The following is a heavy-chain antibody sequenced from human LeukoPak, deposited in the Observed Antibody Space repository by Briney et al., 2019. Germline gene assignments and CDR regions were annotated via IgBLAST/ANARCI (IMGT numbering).Heavy chain of an antibody. CDR3: ARDYGSGSHGGGNGPYFDY. Sequence: ASVTVSCKASGYTFTSYDINWVRQATGQGLEWMGWMNPNSGNTGYAQKFQGRVTITRNTSISTAYMELRSLRSDDTAVYYCARDYGSGSHGGGNGPYFDYWGQGTLVTVSS. V-gene: IGHV1-8*03. D-gene: IGHD1-26*01. J-gene: IGHJ4*02. CDR2: MNPNSGNT. CDR1: GYTFTSYD.